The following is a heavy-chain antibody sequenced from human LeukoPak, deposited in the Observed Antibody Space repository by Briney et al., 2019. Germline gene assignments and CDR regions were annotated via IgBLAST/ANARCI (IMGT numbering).Heavy chain of an antibody. J-gene: IGHJ4*02. CDR2: IKQDGSEK. Sequence: GGSLRLSCAASGFTFNSYWMTWVRQAPGKGLEWVANIKQDGSEKYYVDSMKGRFTISRDNTKNSLYLQMNSLRAEDTAVYFCARVQVAVQSVFDYFDYWGQGTLVTVSS. CDR3: ARVQVAVQSVFDYFDY. D-gene: IGHD2-2*01. CDR1: GFTFNSYW. V-gene: IGHV3-7*01.